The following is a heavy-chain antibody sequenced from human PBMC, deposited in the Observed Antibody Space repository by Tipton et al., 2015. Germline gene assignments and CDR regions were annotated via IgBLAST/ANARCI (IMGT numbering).Heavy chain of an antibody. CDR1: GYTFSSYG. CDR2: ISAYSGNT. J-gene: IGHJ4*02. D-gene: IGHD2-8*01. CDR3: ARLTVMVSGPPDY. V-gene: IGHV1-18*01. Sequence: QLVQSGAEVKKPGASVKVSCKASGYTFSSYGISWVRQAPGQGLEWMGWISAYSGNTNCAEKFQGRVTMTTDTSTSTAYMELRSLRSDDTAVYYCARLTVMVSGPPDYWGQGILVAVSS.